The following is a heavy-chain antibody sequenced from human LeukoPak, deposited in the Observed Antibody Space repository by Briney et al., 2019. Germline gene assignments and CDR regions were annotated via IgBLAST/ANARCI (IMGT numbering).Heavy chain of an antibody. CDR3: TTGIKHCSSTSCYSYDAFDI. D-gene: IGHD2-2*01. J-gene: IGHJ3*02. Sequence: PGGSLRLSCAASGFTFSNAWMSWVRLAPGKGQGWVGRVKSKTDGRTTDYAAPVKGGFTISRDNSKNTLYLQMNSLKTEDTAVYYCTTGIKHCSSTSCYSYDAFDIWGQGTMVTVSS. CDR1: GFTFSNAW. CDR2: VKSKTDGRTT. V-gene: IGHV3-15*01.